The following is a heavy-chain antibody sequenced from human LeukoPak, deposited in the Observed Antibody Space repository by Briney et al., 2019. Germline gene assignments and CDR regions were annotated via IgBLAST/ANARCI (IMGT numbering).Heavy chain of an antibody. V-gene: IGHV3-23*01. CDR3: ANLYYYDSSGYRDAFDI. J-gene: IGHJ3*02. CDR1: GFSIRTKY. Sequence: GGSLRLSCAASGFSIRTKYMNWVRQAPGKGLEWVSAISGSGGSTYYADSVKGRFTISRDNSKNTLYLQMNSLRAEDTAVYYCANLYYYDSSGYRDAFDIWGQGTMVTVSS. D-gene: IGHD3-22*01. CDR2: ISGSGGST.